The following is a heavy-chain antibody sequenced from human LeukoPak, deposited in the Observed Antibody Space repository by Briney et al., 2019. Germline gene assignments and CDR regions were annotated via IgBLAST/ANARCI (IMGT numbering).Heavy chain of an antibody. D-gene: IGHD4-11*01. CDR2: IYYSGST. V-gene: IGHV4-39*01. CDR3: ARHGGSLRLHQYNWFDP. Sequence: SGTLSLTCTVSGGSISSSSYYWGWIRQPPGKGLEWIGSIYYSGSTYYNPSLKSRVTISVDTSKNQFSLKLSSVTAADTAVYYCARHGGSLRLHQYNWFDPWGQGTLVTVSS. J-gene: IGHJ5*02. CDR1: GGSISSSSYY.